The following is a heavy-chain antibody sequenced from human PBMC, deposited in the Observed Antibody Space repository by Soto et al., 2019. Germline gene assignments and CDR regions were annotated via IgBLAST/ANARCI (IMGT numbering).Heavy chain of an antibody. D-gene: IGHD2-2*01. J-gene: IGHJ6*03. CDR2: ISGSGGST. CDR1: GFTFSSYA. V-gene: IGHV3-23*01. Sequence: GGSLRLSCAASGFTFSSYAMSWVRQAPGKGLEWVSAISGSGGSTYYADSVKGRFTISRDNSKNTLYLQMNSLRAEDTAVYYCAKDVGDCCSSTTSPAPVRRASYYMDVWGKGTTVTVSS. CDR3: AKDVGDCCSSTTSPAPVRRASYYMDV.